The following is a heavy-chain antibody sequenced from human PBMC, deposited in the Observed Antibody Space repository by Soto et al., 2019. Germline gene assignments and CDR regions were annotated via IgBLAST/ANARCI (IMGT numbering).Heavy chain of an antibody. D-gene: IGHD4-17*01. CDR2: INTHNGNT. V-gene: IGHV1-18*01. Sequence: ASVKVSCKASGYTFTTYGISWVRQAPGQGLEWLGWINTHNGNTKYEQKFQGRVTMTTDTSTSTVYMELDSLRSDDTAVYYCARDDYGAYNYWGQGTLVTVSS. J-gene: IGHJ4*02. CDR1: GYTFTTYG. CDR3: ARDDYGAYNY.